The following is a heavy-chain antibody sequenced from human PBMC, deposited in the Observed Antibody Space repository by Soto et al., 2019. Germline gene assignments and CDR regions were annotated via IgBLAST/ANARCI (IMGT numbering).Heavy chain of an antibody. Sequence: QVQLVESGGGVVQPGRSLRLSCAASGFTFRSYGMHWVRQAPGKGLEWVAVISYDGSNTYYADSVKGRFTISRDNSKNTLYLQMNSLRAEDTAVYYCAKESVTGGYDYSYYGMDVWGQGTTVTVSS. J-gene: IGHJ6*02. V-gene: IGHV3-30*18. D-gene: IGHD5-12*01. CDR2: ISYDGSNT. CDR3: AKESVTGGYDYSYYGMDV. CDR1: GFTFRSYG.